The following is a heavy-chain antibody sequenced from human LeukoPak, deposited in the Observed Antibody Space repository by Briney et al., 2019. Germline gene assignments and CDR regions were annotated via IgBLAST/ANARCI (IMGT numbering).Heavy chain of an antibody. CDR1: GASMSNYY. CDR2: IYHSGTTYSGST. J-gene: IGHJ4*02. Sequence: PSETLSLTCNVSGASMSNYYWVWIRQLPGKGLEWIGSIYHSGTTYSGSTYYNPSLKSRVTISLDTSKNQFSLKVGSMTAADTAVYYCARAGGYGLIDYWGQGTTVTVSS. CDR3: ARAGGYGLIDY. D-gene: IGHD5-18*01. V-gene: IGHV4-39*07.